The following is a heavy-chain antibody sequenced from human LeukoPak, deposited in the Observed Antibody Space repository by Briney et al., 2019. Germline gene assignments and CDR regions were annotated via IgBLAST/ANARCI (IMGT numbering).Heavy chain of an antibody. Sequence: ASVKVSCKASGYTFTSYGISWVRQAPGQGLEWMGWISAYNGNTNYAQKLQGRVTMTTDTSTSTAYMELRSLRSDDTAVYYCARDTYDILTGYYLDWFDPWGQGTLVTVSS. D-gene: IGHD3-9*01. V-gene: IGHV1-18*01. CDR3: ARDTYDILTGYYLDWFDP. CDR2: ISAYNGNT. CDR1: GYTFTSYG. J-gene: IGHJ5*02.